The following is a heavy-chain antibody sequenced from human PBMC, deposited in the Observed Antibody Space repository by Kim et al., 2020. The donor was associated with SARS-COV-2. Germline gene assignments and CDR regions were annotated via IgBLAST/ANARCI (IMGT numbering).Heavy chain of an antibody. V-gene: IGHV3-66*01. CDR3: ARDGASNYYYYGMDV. D-gene: IGHD3-16*01. Sequence: SGKGSFTNSRDNSKNALYLQMNSLGAEDTAVYYCARDGASNYYYYGMDVWGQGTTVTVSS. J-gene: IGHJ6*02.